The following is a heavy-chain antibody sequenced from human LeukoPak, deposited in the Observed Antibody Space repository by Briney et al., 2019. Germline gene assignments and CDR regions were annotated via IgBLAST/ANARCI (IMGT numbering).Heavy chain of an antibody. J-gene: IGHJ5*02. Sequence: KPGGSLRLSCAASGFTFSSFSMNWVRQAPGKGLEWVSSISSGSSYIYHADSVKGRFTISRDNAKNSLYLQMNSLTAEDTAVYYCARPPFEYSSSSGWFDPWGQGTLVTVSS. CDR1: GFTFSSFS. D-gene: IGHD6-6*01. V-gene: IGHV3-21*01. CDR3: ARPPFEYSSSSGWFDP. CDR2: ISSGSSYI.